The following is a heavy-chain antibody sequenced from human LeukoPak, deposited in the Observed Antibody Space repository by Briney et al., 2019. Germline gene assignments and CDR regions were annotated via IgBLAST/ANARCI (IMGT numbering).Heavy chain of an antibody. J-gene: IGHJ6*03. V-gene: IGHV4-59*01. Sequence: SETLSLTCTVSGGSISSYYWSWIRQPPGEGLEWIGYISYSGSTNYNPSLKSRVTISVDTSKKQFSLTLSSVTAADTAVYYCAREAAAGGFDDYYYYMDVWGKGTTVTISS. CDR2: ISYSGST. CDR3: AREAAAGGFDDYYYYMDV. CDR1: GGSISSYY. D-gene: IGHD6-13*01.